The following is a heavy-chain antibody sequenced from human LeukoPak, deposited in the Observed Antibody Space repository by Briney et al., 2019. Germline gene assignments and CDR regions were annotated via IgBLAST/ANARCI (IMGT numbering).Heavy chain of an antibody. CDR2: IGGSGAST. V-gene: IGHV3-23*01. D-gene: IGHD5-24*01. CDR3: AKEMADYYYYYYYMDV. Sequence: GGTLRLSCAASGFTFSSYGMNWVRQAPGKGLEWVSAIGGSGASTYFADSVKGRFTISRDNSKNTLYLQMNSLRAEDTAVYYCAKEMADYYYYYYYMDVWGKGTTVTVSS. J-gene: IGHJ6*03. CDR1: GFTFSSYG.